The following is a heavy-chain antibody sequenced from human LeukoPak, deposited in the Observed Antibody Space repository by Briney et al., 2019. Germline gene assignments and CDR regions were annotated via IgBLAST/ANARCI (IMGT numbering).Heavy chain of an antibody. Sequence: ASVKVSCKASGNTFTSYYMHWVRQAPGQGLEWMGIINPSGGSTSYAQKFQGRVTMTRDMSTSTVYMELSSLRSEDTAVYYCARDSATVVVPAATYYYYYMDVWGKGTTVTVSS. D-gene: IGHD2-2*01. CDR2: INPSGGST. CDR3: ARDSATVVVPAATYYYYYMDV. V-gene: IGHV1-46*01. CDR1: GNTFTSYY. J-gene: IGHJ6*03.